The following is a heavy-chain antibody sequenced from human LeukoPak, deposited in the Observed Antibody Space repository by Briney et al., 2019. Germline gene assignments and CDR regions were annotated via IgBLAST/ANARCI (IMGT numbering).Heavy chain of an antibody. D-gene: IGHD2-21*02. CDR2: IIPIFGTA. Sequence: SVKVSCKASGGTFSSYAISWVRQAPGQGLEWMGGIIPIFGTANYAQKFQGGVTITADESTSTAYMELSSLRSEDTAVYYCASGVPYCGGDCYLFDYWGQGTLVTVSS. V-gene: IGHV1-69*13. J-gene: IGHJ4*02. CDR1: GGTFSSYA. CDR3: ASGVPYCGGDCYLFDY.